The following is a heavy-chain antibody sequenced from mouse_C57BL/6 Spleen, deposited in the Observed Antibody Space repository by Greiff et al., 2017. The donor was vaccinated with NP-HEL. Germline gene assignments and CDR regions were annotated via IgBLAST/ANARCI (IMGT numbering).Heavy chain of an antibody. V-gene: IGHV1-26*01. D-gene: IGHD1-1*01. J-gene: IGHJ4*01. CDR1: GYTFTDYY. CDR2: INPNNGGT. Sequence: VQLQQSGPELVKPGASVKISCKASGYTFTDYYMNWVKQSHGKSLEWIGDINPNNGGTSYNQKFKGKATLTVAKSSSTAYMELRSLTSEDSAVYYCAREVTTVVPTGYYAMDYWGQGTSVTVSS. CDR3: AREVTTVVPTGYYAMDY.